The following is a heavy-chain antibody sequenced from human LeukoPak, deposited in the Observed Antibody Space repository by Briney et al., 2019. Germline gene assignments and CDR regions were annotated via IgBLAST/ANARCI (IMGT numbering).Heavy chain of an antibody. CDR2: ISWDGDNT. V-gene: IGHV3-43D*03. J-gene: IGHJ6*02. Sequence: GGSLRLSCAACGFTFDDFAMHWVRQAPGKGLEWVSLISWDGDNTYYADSVKGRFTISRDNSRNSLYLQMNSLRAEDTALYYCAKAGRISFYYGMDVWGLGTTVTVSS. CDR3: AKAGRISFYYGMDV. D-gene: IGHD3-10*01. CDR1: GFTFDDFA.